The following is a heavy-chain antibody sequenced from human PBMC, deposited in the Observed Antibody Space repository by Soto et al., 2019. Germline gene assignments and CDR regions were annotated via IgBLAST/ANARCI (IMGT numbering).Heavy chain of an antibody. CDR1: GFTFSSYA. D-gene: IGHD5-12*01. Sequence: GGSLRLSCAASGFTFSSYAMSWVRQAPGKGLEWVSYISSSSRTTIYDADSVKGRFTISRDNAENSVYLQMHSLRDEDTAVYYCARGGYDWNYFDYWGQGTLVTVSS. CDR2: ISSSSRTTI. CDR3: ARGGYDWNYFDY. J-gene: IGHJ4*02. V-gene: IGHV3-48*02.